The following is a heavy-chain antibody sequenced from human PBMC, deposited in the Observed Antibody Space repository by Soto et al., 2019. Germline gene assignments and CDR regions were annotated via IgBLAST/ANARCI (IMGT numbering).Heavy chain of an antibody. CDR1: GYTITTFF. D-gene: IGHD1-26*01. Sequence: ASVKVPYKASGYTITTFFMHWVRQAPEQNLEWMGVINPGYPAGRSTTYAQKFQGRVTMTADTSTSTVYMELSRLRSDDTAVYYCAREAIVAGATTGMDVWGQGTTVTVSS. V-gene: IGHV1-46*01. CDR3: AREAIVAGATTGMDV. J-gene: IGHJ6*02. CDR2: INPGYPAGRST.